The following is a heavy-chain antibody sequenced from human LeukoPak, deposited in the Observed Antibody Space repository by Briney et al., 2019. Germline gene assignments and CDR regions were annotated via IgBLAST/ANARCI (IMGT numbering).Heavy chain of an antibody. J-gene: IGHJ4*02. D-gene: IGHD3-10*01. V-gene: IGHV3-53*01. CDR1: GFTVSSNY. CDR2: IYSGGST. CDR3: VGASRSGYFDY. Sequence: GGSLRLSCAASGFTVSSNYMSWVRQAPGKGLEWVSVIYSGGSTYYADSVKGRFTISRDNSKNTLYLQMNSLRAEDTAVYYCVGASRSGYFDYWGQGTLVTVSS.